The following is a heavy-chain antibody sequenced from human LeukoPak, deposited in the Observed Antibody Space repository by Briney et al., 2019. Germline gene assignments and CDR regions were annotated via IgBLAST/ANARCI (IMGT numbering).Heavy chain of an antibody. Sequence: SVKVSCKVSGGTFSSYAISWVRQAPGQGLEWMGGIIPIFGTANYAQKFQGRVTITADESTSTAYMELSSLRSEDTAVYYCARAAAAGIYHYYYYMDVWGKGTTVTISS. V-gene: IGHV1-69*01. CDR3: ARAAAAGIYHYYYYMDV. D-gene: IGHD6-13*01. CDR2: IIPIFGTA. CDR1: GGTFSSYA. J-gene: IGHJ6*03.